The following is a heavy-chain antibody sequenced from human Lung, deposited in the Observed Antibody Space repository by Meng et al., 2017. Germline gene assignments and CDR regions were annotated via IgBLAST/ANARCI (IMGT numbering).Heavy chain of an antibody. J-gene: IGHJ2*01. CDR1: GFTFNTYA. V-gene: IGHV3-30*01. CDR3: ARDKPPNDV. CDR2: MSFDGAQI. Sequence: QVGLVESGGGVVQPGGSLRLSCAASGFTFNTYAMHWVRQAPGKGLGWVSLMSFDGAQIYYSDSVRGRFTISRDNSKNTLYLQMNSLRAEDTAVYYCARDKPPNDVWGRGTLVTVSS.